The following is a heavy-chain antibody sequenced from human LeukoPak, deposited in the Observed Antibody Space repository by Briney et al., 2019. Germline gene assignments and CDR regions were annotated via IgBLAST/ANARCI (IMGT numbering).Heavy chain of an antibody. D-gene: IGHD1-26*01. J-gene: IGHJ4*02. CDR1: GGTFSSYV. Sequence: SVKVSCKASGGTFSSYVISWVRQAPGQGLEWMGRIIPAFRTTVFAQRFQGRVTMTTDESTSAAYLDPSSLTFDDTAVYYCARSGSKSWGYFESWGQGTLVTVSS. CDR2: IIPAFRTT. V-gene: IGHV1-69*05. CDR3: ARSGSKSWGYFES.